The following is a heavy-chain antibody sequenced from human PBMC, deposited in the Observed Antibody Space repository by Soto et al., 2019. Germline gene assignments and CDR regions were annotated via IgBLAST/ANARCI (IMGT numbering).Heavy chain of an antibody. V-gene: IGHV3-33*01. D-gene: IGHD1-26*01. J-gene: IGHJ4*02. CDR3: ARDYWTWELLGLVDY. Sequence: PGGSLRLSCAASGFTFSSYGMHWVRQAPGKGLEWVAVIWYDGSDKYYADSVKGRFTISRDNSKNTLYLQMNSLRAEDTAVYYCARDYWTWELLGLVDYWGQGTLVTVSS. CDR1: GFTFSSYG. CDR2: IWYDGSDK.